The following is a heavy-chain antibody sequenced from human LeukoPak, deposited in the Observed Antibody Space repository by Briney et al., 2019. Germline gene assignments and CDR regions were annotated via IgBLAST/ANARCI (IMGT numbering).Heavy chain of an antibody. V-gene: IGHV1-69*06. CDR1: GGTFSSYA. CDR3: ARAMGPVTMVRGVIISWFDP. CDR2: IIPIFGTA. Sequence: SVKVSCKASGGTFSSYAISWVRQAPGQGLEWMGGIIPIFGTANYPQKFQGRVTITADKSTSTAYMELSSLRSEDTAVYYCARAMGPVTMVRGVIISWFDPWGQGTLVTVSS. D-gene: IGHD3-10*01. J-gene: IGHJ5*02.